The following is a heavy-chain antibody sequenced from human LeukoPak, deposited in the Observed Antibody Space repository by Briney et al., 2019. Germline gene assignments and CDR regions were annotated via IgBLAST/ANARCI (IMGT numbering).Heavy chain of an antibody. J-gene: IGHJ4*02. CDR2: IYYSGST. CDR3: AEGVDY. Sequence: TSETLSLTCTVSGGSISSSSYYWGWIRQPPGKGLEWIGSIYYSGSTYYNPSRKSRVTISVDTSKNQFSLKLSSVTAADTAVYYCAEGVDYWGQGTLVTVSS. CDR1: GGSISSSSYY. V-gene: IGHV4-39*01.